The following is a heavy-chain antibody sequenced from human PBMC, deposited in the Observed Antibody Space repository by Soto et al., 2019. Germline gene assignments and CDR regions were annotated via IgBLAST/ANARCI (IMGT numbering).Heavy chain of an antibody. V-gene: IGHV3-21*04. J-gene: IGHJ4*02. D-gene: IGHD3-3*01. CDR2: ISGSSSYK. CDR1: GFTFSVDS. Sequence: EVQLVESGGGLVKPGGSLRLSCAASGFTFSVDSMNWVRQAPGKGLEWVSSISGSSSYKYYADSVKGRFTISRDNAKNSLYLQMNSLRAEDTAVYYCAKARAVERITIFGVVIKPFDYWGQGTLVTVSS. CDR3: AKARAVERITIFGVVIKPFDY.